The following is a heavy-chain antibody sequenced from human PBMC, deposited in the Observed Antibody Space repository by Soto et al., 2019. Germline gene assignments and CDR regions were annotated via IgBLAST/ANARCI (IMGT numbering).Heavy chain of an antibody. V-gene: IGHV4-39*01. CDR2: IYYSGST. CDR3: AILCLQLMRTNWFDS. CDR1: GGSISSSSYY. J-gene: IGHJ5*01. D-gene: IGHD1-1*01. Sequence: SETLSLTCTVSGGSISSSSYYWGWIRQPPGKGLEWIGSIYYSGSTYYNPSLKSRVTISVDTSKNQFSLKLSSVTAADTAVYYCAILCLQLMRTNWFDSWGQGSLVPVSA.